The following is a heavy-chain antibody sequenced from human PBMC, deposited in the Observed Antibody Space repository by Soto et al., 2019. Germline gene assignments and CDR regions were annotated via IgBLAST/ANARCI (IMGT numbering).Heavy chain of an antibody. Sequence: SETLSLTCTVSGASISNYYGSWIRQPPGKGLEWIAFIYSSGSANYNSSLKSRATISVDTYNNQFSLILTSVTAADTAVYYCVRSGHTFRGVIWGRGTLVTVSS. J-gene: IGHJ4*02. CDR2: IYSSGSA. D-gene: IGHD3-10*01. V-gene: IGHV4-59*01. CDR1: GASISNYY. CDR3: VRSGHTFRGVI.